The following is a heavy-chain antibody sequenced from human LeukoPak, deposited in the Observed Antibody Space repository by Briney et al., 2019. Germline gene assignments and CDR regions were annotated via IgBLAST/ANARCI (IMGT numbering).Heavy chain of an antibody. Sequence: GGSLRLSCAASGFTFSSYEMNWVRQAPGKGLEWVSYISSSGSTIYYADSVKGRFTISRDNAKNSLYLQMNSLRAEDTAVYYCARGLRPRSEYFQHWGQGTLVTVSS. J-gene: IGHJ1*01. V-gene: IGHV3-48*03. CDR1: GFTFSSYE. CDR3: ARGLRPRSEYFQH. D-gene: IGHD1-14*01. CDR2: ISSSGSTI.